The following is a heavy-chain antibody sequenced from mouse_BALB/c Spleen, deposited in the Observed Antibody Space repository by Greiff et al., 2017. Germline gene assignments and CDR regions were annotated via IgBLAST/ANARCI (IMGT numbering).Heavy chain of an antibody. CDR3: ARQLGPHYYAMDY. Sequence: VKLVESGAELVRPGTSVKISCKASGYTFTNYWLGWVKQRPGHGLEWIGDIYPGGGYTNYNEKFKGKATLTADTSSSTAYMQLSSLTSEDSAVYFCARQLGPHYYAMDYWGQGTSVTVSS. D-gene: IGHD3-1*01. J-gene: IGHJ4*01. CDR2: IYPGGGYT. CDR1: GYTFTNYW. V-gene: IGHV1-63*02.